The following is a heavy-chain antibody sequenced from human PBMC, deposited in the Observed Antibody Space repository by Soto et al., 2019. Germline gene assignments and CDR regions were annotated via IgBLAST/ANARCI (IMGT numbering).Heavy chain of an antibody. V-gene: IGHV4-31*03. CDR1: GGSISSGGYY. CDR2: IYYSGST. CDR3: ARSGQDDYGDYYYYYGMDV. Sequence: ASETLSLTCTVSGGSISSGGYYWSWIRQHPGKGLEWIGYIYYSGSTYYNPSLKSRVTISVDTSKNQFSLKLSSVTAADTAVYYCARSGQDDYGDYYYYYGMDVWGQGTTVTVSS. J-gene: IGHJ6*02. D-gene: IGHD4-17*01.